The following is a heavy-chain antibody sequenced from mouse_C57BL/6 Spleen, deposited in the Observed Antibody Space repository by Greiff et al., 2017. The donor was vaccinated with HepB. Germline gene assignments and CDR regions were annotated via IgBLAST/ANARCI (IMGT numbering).Heavy chain of an antibody. D-gene: IGHD2-4*01. CDR2: IWGGGST. V-gene: IGHV2-9*01. CDR1: GFSLTSYG. CDR3: GKHDKRYDYDYDAMDY. Sequence: VQLVESGPGLVAPSPSLSITCTVSGFSLTSYGVDWVRQPPGKGLEWLGVIWGGGSTNYNSALMSRLSISTDNSKSQVFLKMNSLQTDDTAMYYCGKHDKRYDYDYDAMDYWGQGTSVTVSS. J-gene: IGHJ4*01.